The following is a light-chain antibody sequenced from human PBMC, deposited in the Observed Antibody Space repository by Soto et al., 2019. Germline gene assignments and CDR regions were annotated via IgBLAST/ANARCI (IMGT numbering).Light chain of an antibody. V-gene: IGKV3-15*01. CDR1: QRISRN. CDR2: DAS. CDR3: QQYNNWPPWT. Sequence: EIVMTQSPATLSVSPGESATLSCRASQRISRNLAWYQQKPGQAPRLLIYDASTRATAIPARFSGSGSETEFTLTFSSLQSEDSAVYYCQQYNNWPPWTFGQGTKVEIK. J-gene: IGKJ1*01.